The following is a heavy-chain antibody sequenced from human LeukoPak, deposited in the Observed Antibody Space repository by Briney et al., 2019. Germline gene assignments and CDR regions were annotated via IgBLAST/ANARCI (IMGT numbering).Heavy chain of an antibody. D-gene: IGHD4-11*01. J-gene: IGHJ4*02. CDR2: ISGSGGSP. Sequence: GSLRLSCAASGFTFSSYAMSWVRQAPGKGLEWVSAISGSGGSPYYADSVKGRFTISRDNSKNTLYLQMNSLRAEDTAVYYCARVVDHDYSDYYLDYWGQGTLVTVSS. CDR3: ARVVDHDYSDYYLDY. V-gene: IGHV3-23*01. CDR1: GFTFSSYA.